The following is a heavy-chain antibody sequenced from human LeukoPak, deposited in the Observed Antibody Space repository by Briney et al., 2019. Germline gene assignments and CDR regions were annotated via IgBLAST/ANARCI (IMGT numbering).Heavy chain of an antibody. J-gene: IGHJ4*02. CDR1: GFTFSTHW. Sequence: GGSLRLSCEASGFTFSTHWMSWVRQAPGKGLEWVASINPDGSDKYYLDSVKGRFSISRDSTKNSLYLQMCSLGAEDTAVYYCARLLGSVTTYDYWGRGTLVTVSS. CDR2: INPDGSDK. V-gene: IGHV3-7*01. CDR3: ARLLGSVTTYDY. D-gene: IGHD1-1*01.